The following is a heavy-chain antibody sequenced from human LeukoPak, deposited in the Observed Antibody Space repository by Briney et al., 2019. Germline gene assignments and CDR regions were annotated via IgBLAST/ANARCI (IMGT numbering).Heavy chain of an antibody. Sequence: PGGSLRLSCAASGFTFSSYWMSWVRQAPGTGLEWVANIKQDGSEKYYVDSVKGRFTISRDNAKSSLFLQMNSLRAEDTAVYYCARDRAPPTSWYFDLWGRGTLVTVSS. D-gene: IGHD3-10*01. J-gene: IGHJ2*01. V-gene: IGHV3-7*03. CDR3: ARDRAPPTSWYFDL. CDR1: GFTFSSYW. CDR2: IKQDGSEK.